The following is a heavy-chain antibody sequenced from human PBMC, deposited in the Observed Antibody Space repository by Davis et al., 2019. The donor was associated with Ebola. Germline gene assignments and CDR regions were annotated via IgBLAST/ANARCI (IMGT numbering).Heavy chain of an antibody. D-gene: IGHD2-2*02. Sequence: PSETLSLTCTVSGGSINSYYWSWIRQPPGKGLEWIAYIYSSGSTNYNPSLKSRVTISVDTSKNQFSLKLSSVTAADTAVYYCAREALYCSSTSCYTSFDYWGQGTLVTVSS. J-gene: IGHJ4*02. CDR1: GGSINSYY. CDR3: AREALYCSSTSCYTSFDY. CDR2: IYSSGST. V-gene: IGHV4-59*12.